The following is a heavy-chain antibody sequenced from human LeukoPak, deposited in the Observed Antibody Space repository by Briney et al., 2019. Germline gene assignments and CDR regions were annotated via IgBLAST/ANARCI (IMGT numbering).Heavy chain of an antibody. Sequence: ASVKVSCKASGYTFTSYYMHWVRQAPGQGLEWMGIINPSGGSTSYAQKFQGRVTMTRDTSTSTVYMELSSLRSEDTAVYYCARDYTMVRGVIITPYYYYMDVWGKGTTVTISS. CDR1: GYTFTSYY. CDR3: ARDYTMVRGVIITPYYYYMDV. D-gene: IGHD3-10*01. V-gene: IGHV1-46*01. CDR2: INPSGGST. J-gene: IGHJ6*03.